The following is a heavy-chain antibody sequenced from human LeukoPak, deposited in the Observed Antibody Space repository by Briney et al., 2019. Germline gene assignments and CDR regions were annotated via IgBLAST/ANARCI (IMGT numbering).Heavy chain of an antibody. V-gene: IGHV4-39*01. CDR3: SLNTAAAFDI. D-gene: IGHD4-17*01. CDR1: GGSISSSSYY. CDR2: IYCSGST. J-gene: IGHJ3*02. Sequence: PETLSLTCSVSGGSISSSSYYWGWIRQPPGKGLEWIGSIYCSGSTYYNPSLKSRVTISVDTSKNQFSLKLSSVTAADTAVYYCSLNTAAAFDIWGQGTMVTVSS.